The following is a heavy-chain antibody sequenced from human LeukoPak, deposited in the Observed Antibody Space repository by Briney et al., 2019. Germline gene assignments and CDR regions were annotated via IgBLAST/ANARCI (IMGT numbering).Heavy chain of an antibody. CDR1: GFSFSSYW. V-gene: IGHV3-74*01. D-gene: IGHD2-21*01. CDR2: INSDGSST. Sequence: GGSLRLSCAPSGFSFSSYWMHWVRQAPGKGLVWASRINSDGSSTSYADSVKGRFTISRDNAKNTLYLQMNSLRAEDTAVYYCARIDSIHGMDVWGKGTTVTVSS. CDR3: ARIDSIHGMDV. J-gene: IGHJ6*04.